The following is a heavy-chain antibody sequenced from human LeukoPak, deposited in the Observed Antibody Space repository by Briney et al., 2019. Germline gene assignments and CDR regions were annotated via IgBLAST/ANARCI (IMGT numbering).Heavy chain of an antibody. Sequence: ASVKVSCKASGYTFTGYYMHWVRQSPGQGLEWMGWINPNSGGTNYAQKFQGRVTMTRDTSISTAYMELSRLRSDDTAVYYCAGELVVRSWYEKEKFDYWGQGTLVTVSS. V-gene: IGHV1-2*02. CDR1: GYTFTGYY. CDR3: AGELVVRSWYEKEKFDY. CDR2: INPNSGGT. D-gene: IGHD6-13*01. J-gene: IGHJ4*02.